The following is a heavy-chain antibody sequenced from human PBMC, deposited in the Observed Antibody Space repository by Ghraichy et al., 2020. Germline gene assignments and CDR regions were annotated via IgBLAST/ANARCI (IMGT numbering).Heavy chain of an antibody. CDR1: GGSFSGYY. Sequence: SETLSLTCAVYGGSFSGYYWSWIRQPPGKGLEWIGEINHSGSTNYNPSLKSRVTISVDTSKNQFSLKLSSVTAADTAVYYCARGGPTNYVIYFDYWGQGTLVTVSS. CDR2: INHSGST. CDR3: ARGGPTNYVIYFDY. D-gene: IGHD1-7*01. J-gene: IGHJ4*02. V-gene: IGHV4-34*01.